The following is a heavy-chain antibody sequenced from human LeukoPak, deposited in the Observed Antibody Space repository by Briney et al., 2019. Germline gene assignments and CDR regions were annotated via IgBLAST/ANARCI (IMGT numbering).Heavy chain of an antibody. Sequence: ASVTVSCRVSGYTLTELSMHWVRQAPGKGLEGRGGFDPEDGETIYAEKFQGRVTMTEATSTDTAYMELSSLRSEDTAVYYCATDTSYSSGWYNAFDIWGQGTMVTVSS. J-gene: IGHJ3*02. V-gene: IGHV1-24*01. D-gene: IGHD6-19*01. CDR1: GYTLTELS. CDR2: FDPEDGET. CDR3: ATDTSYSSGWYNAFDI.